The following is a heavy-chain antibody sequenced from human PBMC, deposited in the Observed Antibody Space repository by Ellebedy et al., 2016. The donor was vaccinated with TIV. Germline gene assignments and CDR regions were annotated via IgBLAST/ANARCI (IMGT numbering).Heavy chain of an antibody. CDR2: INPSGGST. Sequence: AASVKVSCKAFGYTFTNYYMHWVRQAPGQGLEWMGKINPSGGSTNNAHPLQGRISMTRDTSTSTVYLEWSSLRSEDTAMYYCARSSVGNGYYGSIDYWGQGTLVTVFS. CDR3: ARSSVGNGYYGSIDY. J-gene: IGHJ4*02. V-gene: IGHV1-46*01. CDR1: GYTFTNYY. D-gene: IGHD3-10*01.